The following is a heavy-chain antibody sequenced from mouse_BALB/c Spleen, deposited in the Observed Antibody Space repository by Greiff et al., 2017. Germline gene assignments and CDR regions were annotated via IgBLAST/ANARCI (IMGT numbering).Heavy chain of an antibody. CDR1: GYTFTSYW. V-gene: IGHV1-87*01. J-gene: IGHJ4*01. CDR3: ARLGDYDGALYAVDY. Sequence: VQLQQSGAELARPGASVKLSCKASGYTFTSYWMQWVKQRPGQGLEWIGAIYPGDGDTRYTQKFKGKATLTADKSSSTAYMQLSSLASEDSAVYYCARLGDYDGALYAVDYWGQGTSVTVSS. D-gene: IGHD2-4*01. CDR2: IYPGDGDT.